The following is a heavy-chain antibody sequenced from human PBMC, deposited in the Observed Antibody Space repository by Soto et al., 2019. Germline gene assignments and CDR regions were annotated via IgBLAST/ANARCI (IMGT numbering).Heavy chain of an antibody. V-gene: IGHV4-34*01. CDR2: INHSGST. D-gene: IGHD1-26*01. CDR1: GGSFSGYY. Sequence: QVQLQQWGAGLLKPSETLSLTCAVYGGSFSGYYWSWIRQPPGKGLEWIGEINHSGSTNYNPSLKSRVTISVDTSKNQFSLKLSSVTAADTAVYYCARVPSGYYYYGMDVWGQGTTVTVSS. J-gene: IGHJ6*02. CDR3: ARVPSGYYYYGMDV.